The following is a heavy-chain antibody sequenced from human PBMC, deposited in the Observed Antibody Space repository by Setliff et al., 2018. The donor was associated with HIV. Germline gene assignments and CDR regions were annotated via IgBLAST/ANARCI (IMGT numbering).Heavy chain of an antibody. Sequence: GSLRLSCVASGFTFSNYGMHWVRQAPGKGLEWVAAIWYDRSNKYHADSVKGRFTISRDNAKNSLYLQMNSLRAEDTAVYYCARIYDSSAYYPHDAFDIWGQGTMVTVSS. CDR1: GFTFSNYG. CDR3: ARIYDSSAYYPHDAFDI. D-gene: IGHD3-22*01. J-gene: IGHJ3*02. CDR2: IWYDRSNK. V-gene: IGHV3-33*03.